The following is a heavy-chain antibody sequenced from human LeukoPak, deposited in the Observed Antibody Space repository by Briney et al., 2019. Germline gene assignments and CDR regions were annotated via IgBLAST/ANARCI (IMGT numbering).Heavy chain of an antibody. D-gene: IGHD6-13*01. Sequence: GGSLRLSCAASGFTFSSYAMSWVRQAPGKGLEWVSAISGSGGSTYYADSVKGRFTISRDNSKNTLYLQMNSLRAADTAVYYCADEGPYSSSRDTAAQPSKFDLWGQGTLVTVSS. CDR1: GFTFSSYA. CDR2: ISGSGGST. CDR3: ADEGPYSSSRDTAAQPSKFDL. J-gene: IGHJ4*02. V-gene: IGHV3-23*01.